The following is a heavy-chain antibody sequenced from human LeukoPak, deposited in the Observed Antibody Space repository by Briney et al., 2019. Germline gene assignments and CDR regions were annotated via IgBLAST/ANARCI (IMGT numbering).Heavy chain of an antibody. CDR3: ARGNDYVWGSYRTYYMDV. J-gene: IGHJ6*03. V-gene: IGHV4-59*01. CDR2: IYYSGST. CDR1: GGSISSYY. Sequence: PSETLSLTCTVSGGSISSYYWSWIRQPPGKGLEWIGYIYYSGSTNYNPSLKSRVTISVDTSKNQFFLKLSSVTAADTAVYYCARGNDYVWGSYRTYYMDVWGKGTTVTVSS. D-gene: IGHD3-16*02.